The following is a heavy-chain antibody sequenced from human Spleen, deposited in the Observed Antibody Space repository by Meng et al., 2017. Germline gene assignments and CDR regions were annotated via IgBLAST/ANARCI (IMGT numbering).Heavy chain of an antibody. Sequence: QVQLQGSGPGMVKPSGTLSLTCAVSGGSIRSSNWWSWVRQPPGKGLEWIGEIYHLGSTNYNPSLKSRVTISVDKSKTQFSLKVTSVTAADTAVYYCAVFSSGWGPFDCWGQGTLVTVSS. V-gene: IGHV4-4*02. CDR2: IYHLGST. CDR3: AVFSSGWGPFDC. D-gene: IGHD6-19*01. CDR1: GGSIRSSNW. J-gene: IGHJ4*01.